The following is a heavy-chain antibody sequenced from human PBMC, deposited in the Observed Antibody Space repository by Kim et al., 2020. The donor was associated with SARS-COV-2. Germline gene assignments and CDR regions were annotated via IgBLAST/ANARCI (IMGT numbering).Heavy chain of an antibody. Sequence: TYADDDVKGRFTIYRDNSKNQLYLQMSSLRAEDTAVYYCARGGSSWDFDYWGQGTLVTVSS. J-gene: IGHJ4*02. CDR3: ARGGSSWDFDY. CDR2: T. V-gene: IGHV3-53*01. D-gene: IGHD6-13*01.